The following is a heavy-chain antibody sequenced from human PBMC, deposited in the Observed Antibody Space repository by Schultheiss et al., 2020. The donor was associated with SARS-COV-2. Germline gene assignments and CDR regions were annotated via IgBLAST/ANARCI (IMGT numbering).Heavy chain of an antibody. CDR1: GFTFSTYA. J-gene: IGHJ3*02. D-gene: IGHD5-12*01. V-gene: IGHV3-23*01. CDR3: ARDRYGGYVI. CDR2: ITGGGNT. Sequence: GESLKISCAASGFTFSTYAISWVRQAPMKGLEWVSAITGGGNTYYADSVRGRFTVSRDNSKNTLYLQMNSLRAEDTAVYYCARDRYGGYVIWGQGTMVTVSS.